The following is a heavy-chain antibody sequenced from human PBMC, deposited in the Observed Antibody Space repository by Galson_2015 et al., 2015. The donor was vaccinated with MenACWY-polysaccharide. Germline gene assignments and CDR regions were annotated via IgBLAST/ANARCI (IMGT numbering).Heavy chain of an antibody. D-gene: IGHD6-13*01. J-gene: IGHJ3*02. CDR3: AREGSRIVFHTFDT. CDR1: GSRFSNSG. CDR2: IQYDGSKI. V-gene: IGHV3-33*01. Sequence: SLRLSCAASGSRFSNSGMHWVHQAPGKGLEWVAVIQYDGSKIVYADSVKGRFTISRDNSKNTLFLEMNSLGAEDTAVYYCAREGSRIVFHTFDTWGQGTMVTVSS.